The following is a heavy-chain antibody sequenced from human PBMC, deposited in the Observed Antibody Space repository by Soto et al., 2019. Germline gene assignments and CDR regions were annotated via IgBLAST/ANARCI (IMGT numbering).Heavy chain of an antibody. J-gene: IGHJ4*02. CDR1: GFTFSTFA. CDR2: ISNHGRDK. Sequence: GGSLRLSCAASGFTFSTFAMNWVRQAPGKGLEWVAVISNHGRDKNYADSVKGRFTISRDNSKNTLYLQMDSLRGDDTAVYYCARVYHSAVTSDYWGQGTLVTVSS. CDR3: ARVYHSAVTSDY. D-gene: IGHD6-19*01. V-gene: IGHV3-30*01.